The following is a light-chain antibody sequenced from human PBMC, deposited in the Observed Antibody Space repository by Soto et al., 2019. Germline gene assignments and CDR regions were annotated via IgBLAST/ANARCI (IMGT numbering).Light chain of an antibody. Sequence: GERVTLSCRTSHSVNSHVAWYQQKPGQAPRLLLYGASTRAAGIPVRFSGSGFGTEFTLTISSLQSEDFAVYYCQQYKNWPLFGQGTRLEI. CDR3: QQYKNWPL. J-gene: IGKJ5*01. CDR1: HSVNSH. CDR2: GAS. V-gene: IGKV3-15*01.